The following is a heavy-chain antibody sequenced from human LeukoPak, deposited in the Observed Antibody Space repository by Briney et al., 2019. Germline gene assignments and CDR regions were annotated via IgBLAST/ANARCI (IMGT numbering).Heavy chain of an antibody. CDR3: ARSSGSYSYYFDY. Sequence: GGSLRLSCAASGFTFSSYWVHWVRQAPGKGLERVSSISSSSSYIYYADSVKGRFTISRDNAKNSLYLQMNSLRAEDTAVYYCARSSGSYSYYFDYWGQGTLVTVSS. CDR1: GFTFSSYW. J-gene: IGHJ4*02. D-gene: IGHD1-26*01. CDR2: ISSSSSYI. V-gene: IGHV3-21*01.